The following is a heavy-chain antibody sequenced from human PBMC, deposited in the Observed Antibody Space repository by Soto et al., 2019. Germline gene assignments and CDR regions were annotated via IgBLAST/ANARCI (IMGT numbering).Heavy chain of an antibody. CDR2: IMPIFRTP. Sequence: QVQLEQSGAEVKKPGSSVKVSCKTSGGTFSNSAISWVRQAPGQGPEWMGGIMPIFRTPDYAQKFQDRVTITSDESTTTAYMELRGLRSDDTAVYYCARDNDRLQIGGNYHCRLDVWGQGTTVTVSS. D-gene: IGHD1-1*01. J-gene: IGHJ6*02. V-gene: IGHV1-69*05. CDR1: GGTFSNSA. CDR3: ARDNDRLQIGGNYHCRLDV.